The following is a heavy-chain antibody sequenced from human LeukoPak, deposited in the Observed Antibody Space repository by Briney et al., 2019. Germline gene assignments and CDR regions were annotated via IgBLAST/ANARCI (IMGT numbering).Heavy chain of an antibody. V-gene: IGHV1-18*01. CDR3: ARAGYCSGGSCYTHYYYMDV. J-gene: IGHJ6*03. Sequence: ASVKVSCKASGYTFTSYGISWARQAPGQGLEWMGWISAYNGITNYAQKLQGRVTMTTDTSTSTAYMELRSLRSDDTAVYYCARAGYCSGGSCYTHYYYMDVWGKGSTVTVSS. D-gene: IGHD2-15*01. CDR2: ISAYNGIT. CDR1: GYTFTSYG.